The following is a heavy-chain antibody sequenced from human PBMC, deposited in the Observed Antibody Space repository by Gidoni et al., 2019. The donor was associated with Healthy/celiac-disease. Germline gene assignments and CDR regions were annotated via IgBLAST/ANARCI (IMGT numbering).Heavy chain of an antibody. CDR2: ISSSGSTI. D-gene: IGHD6-6*01. Sequence: EVQLVESGGGLVQPGGSLRLSCAASGFTFSSYEMNWVRQAPGKGLEWVSYISSSGSTIYYADSVKGRFTISRDNAKNSLYLQMNSLRAEDTAVYYCARGKDEQLVGHYYYGMDVWGQGTTVTVSS. V-gene: IGHV3-48*03. CDR1: GFTFSSYE. J-gene: IGHJ6*02. CDR3: ARGKDEQLVGHYYYGMDV.